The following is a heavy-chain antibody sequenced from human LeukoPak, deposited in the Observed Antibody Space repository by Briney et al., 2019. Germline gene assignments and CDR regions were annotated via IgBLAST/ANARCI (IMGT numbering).Heavy chain of an antibody. CDR2: ITSSSRHI. V-gene: IGHV3-21*01. CDR3: ARDADFYDNRGHQITQYYYDH. CDR1: GFVFNDYN. J-gene: IGHJ4*02. D-gene: IGHD3-22*01. Sequence: PGGSLTLSCVSSGFVFNDYNMNWVRQAPGKGLEWVSSITSSSRHIFYADSLKGRFTIYRDNARNSLFLQMDSLTSEDTAVYFCARDADFYDNRGHQITQYYYDHWGQGTLVTVSS.